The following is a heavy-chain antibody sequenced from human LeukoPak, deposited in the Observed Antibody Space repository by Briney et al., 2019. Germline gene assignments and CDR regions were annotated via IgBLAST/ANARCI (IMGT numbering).Heavy chain of an antibody. CDR1: GFSLTSYY. CDR3: ARDIREVGATHYFDY. J-gene: IGHJ4*02. CDR2: IHYSGST. D-gene: IGHD1-26*01. V-gene: IGHV4-59*01. Sequence: SETLSLTCTVSGFSLTSYYWSWIRQPPGKGLEWIGLIHYSGSTTYNPSLKSRVTMSVDTSKNQFSLQLRSVTAADTALYYCARDIREVGATHYFDYWGQGTLATVTS.